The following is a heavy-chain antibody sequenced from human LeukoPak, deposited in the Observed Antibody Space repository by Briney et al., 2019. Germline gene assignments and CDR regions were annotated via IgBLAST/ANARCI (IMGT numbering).Heavy chain of an antibody. CDR1: GYTLTELS. V-gene: IGHV1-18*01. D-gene: IGHD3-3*01. J-gene: IGHJ4*02. CDR2: ISTYNGNT. CDR3: ARSATQYFFDY. Sequence: ASVKVSCKVSGYTLTELSMHWVRQAPGQGLEWMGWISTYNGNTKYEQNLQGRVTMTTDTSTRTVYMDLRSLRSDDTAVYYCARSATQYFFDYWGQGTLVTVSS.